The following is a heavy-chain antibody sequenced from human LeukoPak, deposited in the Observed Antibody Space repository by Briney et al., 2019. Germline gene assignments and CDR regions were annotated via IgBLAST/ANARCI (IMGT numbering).Heavy chain of an antibody. CDR3: AKDLEDYYDSSGYGPGPYDAFDI. D-gene: IGHD3-22*01. Sequence: PGGSLRLSCAASGFTFSSYAMSWVRQAPGKGLEWVSAISGSGGSTYYADSMKGRFTISRDNSKNTLYLQMNSLRAEDTAVYYCAKDLEDYYDSSGYGPGPYDAFDIWGQGTMVTVSS. V-gene: IGHV3-23*01. J-gene: IGHJ3*02. CDR2: ISGSGGST. CDR1: GFTFSSYA.